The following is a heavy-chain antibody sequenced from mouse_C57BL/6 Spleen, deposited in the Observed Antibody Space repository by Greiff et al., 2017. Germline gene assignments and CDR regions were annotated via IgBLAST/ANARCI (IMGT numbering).Heavy chain of an antibody. CDR3: ARSDTTVVDAMDY. V-gene: IGHV1-69*01. Sequence: QVQLQQPGAELVMPGASVKLSCKASGYTFTSYWMHWVKQRPGQGLEWIGEIDPSDSYTNYNQKFKGKSTLTGDKSSSTAYMQLSSLTSEDSAVYYCARSDTTVVDAMDYWGQGTSVTVSS. D-gene: IGHD1-1*01. J-gene: IGHJ4*01. CDR2: IDPSDSYT. CDR1: GYTFTSYW.